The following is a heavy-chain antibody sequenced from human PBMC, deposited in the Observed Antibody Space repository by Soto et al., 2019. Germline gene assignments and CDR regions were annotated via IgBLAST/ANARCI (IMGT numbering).Heavy chain of an antibody. CDR2: INGDGSTI. V-gene: IGHV3-74*01. D-gene: IGHD2-8*02. CDR1: GFTFYSYW. CDR3: ARGGYRTGRAASDY. J-gene: IGHJ4*02. Sequence: RRLSFEASGFTFYSYWMNWVRQAPGKGLVWVSRINGDGSTINYADSVRGRFTVSRDNAKNTLYLHMHSLRAEDTAVYYCARGGYRTGRAASDYWGQGTLVTVSS.